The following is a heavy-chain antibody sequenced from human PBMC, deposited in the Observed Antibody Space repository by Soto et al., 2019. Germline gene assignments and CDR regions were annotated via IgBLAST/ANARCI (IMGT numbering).Heavy chain of an antibody. CDR1: GFTFSSFA. CDR3: AGTTVTLNY. Sequence: QVQLVESGGGVVQPGRSLRLSCAASGFTFSSFAMHWVRQAPGKGLEWVAIISSDGTNKYYADSVKGRFTISRDNSKNTLDLQMNSRRAEDTAVDDCAGTTVTLNYWGHGTLVTVSS. CDR2: ISSDGTNK. V-gene: IGHV3-30-3*01. D-gene: IGHD4-17*01. J-gene: IGHJ4*01.